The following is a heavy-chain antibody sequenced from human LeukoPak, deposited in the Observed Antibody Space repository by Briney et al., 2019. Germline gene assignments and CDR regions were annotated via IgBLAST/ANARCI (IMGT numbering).Heavy chain of an antibody. V-gene: IGHV3-48*02. CDR2: INRSNTTI. CDR3: VRDDDWGFDY. J-gene: IGHJ4*02. D-gene: IGHD7-27*01. Sequence: GGSLRLSCAASGFTFSSYSMNWVRQAPGKGLEWISYINRSNTTISYADSVKGRFTISRDNAKNSLYLQMDSLRDEDTAVYFCVRDDDWGFDYWGRGTQVTVSS. CDR1: GFTFSSYS.